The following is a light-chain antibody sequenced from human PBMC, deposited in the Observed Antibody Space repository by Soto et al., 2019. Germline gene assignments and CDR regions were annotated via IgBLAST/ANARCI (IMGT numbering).Light chain of an antibody. CDR2: WAS. CDR3: QQYYTTPIT. CDR1: DSVLYSSNNRNS. J-gene: IGKJ4*01. Sequence: DIVITQSPDSLACSFGYRSAINGNSSDSVLYSSNNRNSLAWYQQKPGQPPKLLIYWASTRESGVPDRFTGSGSGTDFTLTISSLQAEDVAVYYCQQYYTTPITFGGGTKVDI. V-gene: IGKV4-1*01.